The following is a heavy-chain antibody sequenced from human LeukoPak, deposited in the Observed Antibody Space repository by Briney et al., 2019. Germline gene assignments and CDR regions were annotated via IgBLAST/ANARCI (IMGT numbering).Heavy chain of an antibody. V-gene: IGHV4-61*02. CDR3: ARNSCPSGSCYENRGYFDY. CDR1: GGSISSATYY. CDR2: IYTSGST. Sequence: PSETLSLTCTVSGGSISSATYYWSWIRQPAGKGLEWIGRIYTSGSTNYNPSLKSRGTISVDTSKTQFSLTLSSVTAADTAVYYCARNSCPSGSCYENRGYFDYWGQGTLVTVSS. D-gene: IGHD2-15*01. J-gene: IGHJ4*02.